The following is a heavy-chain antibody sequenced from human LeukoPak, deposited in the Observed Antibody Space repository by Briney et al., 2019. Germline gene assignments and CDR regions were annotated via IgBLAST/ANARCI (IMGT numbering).Heavy chain of an antibody. CDR1: GGSISSGGYY. CDR3: ARDSPMTTCSGGSCQERVYYYYGMDV. V-gene: IGHV4-61*08. CDR2: IYYSGST. D-gene: IGHD2-15*01. Sequence: SQTLSLTCTVSGGSISSGGYYWSWIRQPPGKGLEWIGYIYYSGSTNYNPSLKSRVTISVDTSKNQFSLKLSSVTAADTAVYYCARDSPMTTCSGGSCQERVYYYYGMDVWGQGTTVTVSS. J-gene: IGHJ6*02.